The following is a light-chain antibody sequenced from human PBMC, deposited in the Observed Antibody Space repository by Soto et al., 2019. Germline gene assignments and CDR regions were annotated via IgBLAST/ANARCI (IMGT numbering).Light chain of an antibody. Sequence: ENVLTQSHGTMSLFPGERATLSCRASRRGDRSYLAWYQQNPGQAPRLLIYAASSRATGIPDRFSGSASATDFTLTISRLEPEELAVYYCQQYGSSRTFGQGTRVEIK. V-gene: IGKV3-20*01. CDR2: AAS. CDR3: QQYGSSRT. CDR1: RRGDRSY. J-gene: IGKJ1*01.